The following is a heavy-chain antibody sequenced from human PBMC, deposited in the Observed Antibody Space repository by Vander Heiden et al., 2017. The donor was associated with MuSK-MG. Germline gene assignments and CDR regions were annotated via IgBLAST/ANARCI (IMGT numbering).Heavy chain of an antibody. Sequence: EVLLVEAGGAWVQPGSSVRLSCAAFGITFDDYAMHWVRHAPGKGLGWVSGISWNSGNIVYADSVKGRFTISRDNAKNSLYLQMNSLRPEDTALYFCAKDKAMIVPTSFDYWCHGTLVTVSS. V-gene: IGHV3-9*01. CDR3: AKDKAMIVPTSFDY. J-gene: IGHJ4*01. CDR2: ISWNSGNI. D-gene: IGHD3-22*01. CDR1: GITFDDYA.